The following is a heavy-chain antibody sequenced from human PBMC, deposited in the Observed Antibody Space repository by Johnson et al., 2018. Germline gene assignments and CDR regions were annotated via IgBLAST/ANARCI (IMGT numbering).Heavy chain of an antibody. Sequence: QVQLQESGGGVVQPGRSLRLSCVVPGFTFTNYGLHWVRQAPGKGLEWVAVISKDGSNKYYADSVKGRFTISRDNSKSTLFLQMNSLKSEDTAVYYYAKGDYSQPDYMDVWGKGTAVTVSS. CDR2: ISKDGSNK. J-gene: IGHJ6*03. D-gene: IGHD4-11*01. V-gene: IGHV3-30*18. CDR3: AKGDYSQPDYMDV. CDR1: GFTFTNYG.